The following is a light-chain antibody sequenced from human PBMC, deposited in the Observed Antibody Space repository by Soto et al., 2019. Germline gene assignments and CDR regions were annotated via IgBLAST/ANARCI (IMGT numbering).Light chain of an antibody. CDR2: AAS. CDR1: QDISSW. J-gene: IGKJ4*01. Sequence: DIPMTQSPSSVSASVGDRVTITCRASQDISSWVDWYQQKPGKAPKLLISAASSLQSGVPRRFSGSGSGTDFTLIISSLQPEDFATYFCQQGDSFPFTFGGGTKVEIK. CDR3: QQGDSFPFT. V-gene: IGKV1-12*01.